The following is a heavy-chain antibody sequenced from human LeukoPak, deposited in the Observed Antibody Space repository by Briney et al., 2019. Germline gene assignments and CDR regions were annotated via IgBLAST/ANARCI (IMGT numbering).Heavy chain of an antibody. CDR2: ISGSGGTT. CDR1: GFTFSDYA. J-gene: IGHJ4*02. V-gene: IGHV3-23*01. Sequence: GGSLRLSCAASGFTFSDYAITWVRQAPGKGLEWASAISGSGGTTYYADSVKGRFTISRDNSKNTLYLQMNSLRAEDTAIYFCAKRWQGNSRALDYWGQGTLVTVSS. CDR3: AKRWQGNSRALDY. D-gene: IGHD4-23*01.